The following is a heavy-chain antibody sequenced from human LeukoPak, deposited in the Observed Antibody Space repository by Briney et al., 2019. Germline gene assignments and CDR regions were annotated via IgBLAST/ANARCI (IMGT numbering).Heavy chain of an antibody. CDR1: GGSISGYY. CDR3: ARDREWFGELRAFDI. D-gene: IGHD3-10*01. J-gene: IGHJ3*02. CDR2: IYHSGST. V-gene: IGHV4-59*12. Sequence: PSETLSLTCTVSGGSISGYYWSWIRQPPGKGLEWIGYIYHSGSTNYNPSLKSRVTISVDTSKNQFSLKLSSVTAADTAVYYCARDREWFGELRAFDIWGQGKMVTVSS.